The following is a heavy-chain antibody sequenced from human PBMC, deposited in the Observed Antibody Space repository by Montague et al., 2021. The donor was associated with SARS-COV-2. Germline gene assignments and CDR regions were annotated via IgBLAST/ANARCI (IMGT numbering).Heavy chain of an antibody. CDR1: LHSGGVDY. CDR3: ARSLDPSGTYYLPY. CDR2: VYCRGRD. D-gene: IGHD3-10*01. J-gene: IGHJ4*02. Sequence: SETLSLTCAGDLHSGGVDYRRRPQEHPSELLSRYHHVYCRGRDTYSPSFKSRVTISIDTPKNQFSLKLSSVTAADTAVYYCARSLDPSGTYYLPYWGQGTLVNVFS. V-gene: IGHV4-59*02.